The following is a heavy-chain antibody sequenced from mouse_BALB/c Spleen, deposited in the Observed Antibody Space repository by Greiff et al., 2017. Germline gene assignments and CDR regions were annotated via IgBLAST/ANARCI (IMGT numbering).Heavy chain of an antibody. CDR2: ISSGGGST. D-gene: IGHD3-2*01. Sequence: EVMLVESGGGLVKPGGSLKLSCAASGFAFSSYDMSWVRQTPEKRLEWVAYISSGGGSTYYPDTVKGRFTISRDNAKNTLYLQMSSLKSEDTAMYYCARHDSAWFAYWGQGTLVTVSA. CDR1: GFAFSSYD. V-gene: IGHV5-12-1*01. J-gene: IGHJ3*01. CDR3: ARHDSAWFAY.